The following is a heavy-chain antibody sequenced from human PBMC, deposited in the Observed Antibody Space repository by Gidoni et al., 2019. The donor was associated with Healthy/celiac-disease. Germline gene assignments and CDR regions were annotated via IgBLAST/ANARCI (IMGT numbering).Heavy chain of an antibody. D-gene: IGHD1-26*01. V-gene: IGHV3-23*01. CDR2: ISGSGGST. CDR1: GFTFTSYA. Sequence: EVQLLESGGGLVQPGGSLRLSCAASGFTFTSYAMSWVRQAPGKGLEWVSAISGSGGSTYYADSVKGRFTISRDNSKNTLYLQMNSLRAEDTAVYYCAKDVGNSIVGATSFDYWGQGTLVTVSS. CDR3: AKDVGNSIVGATSFDY. J-gene: IGHJ4*02.